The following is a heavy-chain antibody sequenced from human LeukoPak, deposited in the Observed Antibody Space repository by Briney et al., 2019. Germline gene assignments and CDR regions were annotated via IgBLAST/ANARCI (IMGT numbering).Heavy chain of an antibody. J-gene: IGHJ4*02. CDR3: ARHPYDILTGPSFDY. Sequence: GGSLRLSCAASGFTFSSDWMHWVRQAPGKGLVWVSRINRDGRSTTYADSMKGRFTISRDNAKNTLYLQMNSLRAEDTAVYYCARHPYDILTGPSFDYWGQGTLVTVSP. CDR1: GFTFSSDW. V-gene: IGHV3-74*01. D-gene: IGHD3-9*01. CDR2: INRDGRST.